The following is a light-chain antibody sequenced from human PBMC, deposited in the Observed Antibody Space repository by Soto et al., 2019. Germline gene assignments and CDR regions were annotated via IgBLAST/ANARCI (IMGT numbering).Light chain of an antibody. Sequence: EIVLTQSPGTLSLSPGERATLSCRASQSVSSSYLAWYQQKPGQAPRLLIYAASGRATGIPDRFSGTGSGTGFTLTISRLEPEDFEVYYCQQYGSSPPVTFGQGTRLEIK. CDR1: QSVSSSY. V-gene: IGKV3-20*01. CDR3: QQYGSSPPVT. CDR2: AAS. J-gene: IGKJ5*01.